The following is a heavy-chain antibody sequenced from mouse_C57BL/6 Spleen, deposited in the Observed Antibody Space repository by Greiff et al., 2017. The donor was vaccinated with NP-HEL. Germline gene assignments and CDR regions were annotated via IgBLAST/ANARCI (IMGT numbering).Heavy chain of an antibody. CDR2: ISSGGSYT. V-gene: IGHV5-6*01. Sequence: EVKLMESGGDLVKPGGSLKLSCAASGFTFSSYGMSWVRQTPDKRLEWVATISSGGSYTYYPDSVKGRFTISRDNAKNTLYLQMSSLKSEDTAMYYCARQRYGNYGDYAMDYWGQGTSVTVSS. D-gene: IGHD2-1*01. CDR1: GFTFSSYG. J-gene: IGHJ4*01. CDR3: ARQRYGNYGDYAMDY.